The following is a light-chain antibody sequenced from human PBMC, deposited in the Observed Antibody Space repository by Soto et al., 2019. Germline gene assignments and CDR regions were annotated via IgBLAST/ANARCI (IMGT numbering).Light chain of an antibody. V-gene: IGKV1-5*03. CDR2: KAS. CDR3: QQYDSLPFT. Sequence: DIQMTQSPSTLSASVGDRVTITCRASQSISSWLAWYQQKPGKAPKLLIYKASSLESGVPSRFSGSGSGTEFTLTISSLQPDDFATYYCQQYDSLPFTFGPGTKVDNK. CDR1: QSISSW. J-gene: IGKJ3*01.